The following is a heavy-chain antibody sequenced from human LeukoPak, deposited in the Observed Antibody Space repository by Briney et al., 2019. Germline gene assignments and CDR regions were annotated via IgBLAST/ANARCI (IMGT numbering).Heavy chain of an antibody. V-gene: IGHV4-59*01. CDR3: ARVGLVEGYYYGSGSPSANWFDP. Sequence: SETLSLTCTVSGGSISSYYWSWIRQPPGKGLEWIGYIYYSGSTNYNPSLKSRVTISVDTSKNQFSLKLSSVTAADTAVYYCARVGLVEGYYYGSGSPSANWFDPWGQGTLVTVSS. J-gene: IGHJ5*02. D-gene: IGHD3-10*01. CDR1: GGSISSYY. CDR2: IYYSGST.